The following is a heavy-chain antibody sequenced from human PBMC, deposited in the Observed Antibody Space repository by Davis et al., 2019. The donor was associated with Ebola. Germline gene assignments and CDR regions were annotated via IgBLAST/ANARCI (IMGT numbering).Heavy chain of an antibody. Sequence: AASVKVSCKASGYTFTGYYLNWVRQAPGQGLEWMGIINPSGGSTSYAQKFQGRVTMTRDTSTSTVYMELSSLRSEDTAVYYCARGVPAAMVDYWGQGTLVTVSS. CDR1: GYTFTGYY. D-gene: IGHD2-2*01. V-gene: IGHV1-46*03. CDR2: INPSGGST. CDR3: ARGVPAAMVDY. J-gene: IGHJ4*02.